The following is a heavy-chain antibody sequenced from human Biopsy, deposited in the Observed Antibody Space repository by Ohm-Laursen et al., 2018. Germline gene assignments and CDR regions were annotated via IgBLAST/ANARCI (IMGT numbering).Heavy chain of an antibody. CDR1: GYTFTDYF. CDR2: INPSGSTT. D-gene: IGHD6-19*01. J-gene: IGHJ4*02. CDR3: ARNTGWYGDLYYFDY. Sequence: ASVKVSCKASGYTFTDYFIHWVRQAPGQGLEWMGMINPSGSTTSYPQIFQGRVTMTRDTSKSTVYMELSSLRSADTAVYFCARNTGWYGDLYYFDYWGQGTLVTVSS. V-gene: IGHV1-46*01.